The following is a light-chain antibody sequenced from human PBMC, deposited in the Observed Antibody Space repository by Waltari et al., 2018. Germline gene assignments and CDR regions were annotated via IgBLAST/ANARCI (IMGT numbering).Light chain of an antibody. CDR1: QSVSRK. V-gene: IGKV3-15*01. CDR3: QQYSNWPPLT. J-gene: IGKJ1*01. Sequence: EIMMTQSPATLSVSPGERATLSCRVSQSVSRKLAWYQQKPGQAPRLLIYDTSSRATDIPARFSGSGSGTEFTLTISSLQSEDFAVYYCQQYSNWPPLTFSQGTKVEI. CDR2: DTS.